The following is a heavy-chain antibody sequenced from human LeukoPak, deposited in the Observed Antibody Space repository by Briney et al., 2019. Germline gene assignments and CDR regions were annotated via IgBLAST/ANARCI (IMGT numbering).Heavy chain of an antibody. J-gene: IGHJ4*02. D-gene: IGHD2-15*01. CDR3: ARDHCSGGSCYFPLDY. CDR1: GGSITNYY. Sequence: SDTLSLTCTVSGGSITNYYWSWIRQPAGKGLEWIGRIYISGNTNYNPSLKSRVTMSVDTSKNQFSLKLSSVTAADTAVYYCARDHCSGGSCYFPLDYWGQGTLVTVSS. V-gene: IGHV4-4*07. CDR2: IYISGNT.